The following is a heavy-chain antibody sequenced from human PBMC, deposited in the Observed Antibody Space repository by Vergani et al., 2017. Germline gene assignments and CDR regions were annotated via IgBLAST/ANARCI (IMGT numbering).Heavy chain of an antibody. CDR1: GGTFSSYA. J-gene: IGHJ4*02. D-gene: IGHD5-18*01. CDR3: SVGHSDTAMVFSGRLSG. CDR2: IIPIFGTA. Sequence: QVQLVQSGAEVKKPGSSVKVSCKASGGTFSSYAISWVRQAPGQGLEWMGGIIPIFGTANYAQKFQGRVTITADESTSTADMELSSLRSEDTAVYYCSVGHSDTAMVFSGRLSGGGQGTLVTVSS. V-gene: IGHV1-69*01.